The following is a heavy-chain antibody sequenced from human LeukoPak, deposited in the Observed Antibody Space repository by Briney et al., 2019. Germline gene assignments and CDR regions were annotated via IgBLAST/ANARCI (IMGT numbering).Heavy chain of an antibody. D-gene: IGHD1-14*01. CDR2: IHRSGSP. CDR3: AIEILGGFNPGAY. Sequence: SETLSLTCTVSLDSTTSNFWSWVRQPPGKGLEWIGEIHRSGSPNYNPSLQSRVTISIDRSRNRIALELSSVTAADTAVYYCAIEILGGFNPGAYWGQGTLVTVSS. J-gene: IGHJ4*02. V-gene: IGHV4-4*02. CDR1: LDSTTSNF.